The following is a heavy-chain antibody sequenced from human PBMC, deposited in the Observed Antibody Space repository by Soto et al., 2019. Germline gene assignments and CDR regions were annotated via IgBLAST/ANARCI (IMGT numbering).Heavy chain of an antibody. CDR3: ARLTVTGAFDF. Sequence: AGGSLRLSCTASGFVFDRYSMNWVRQAPGKGLEWVSSISGSSSHIYFADSLKGRFTISRDNAKNSLYLQMDSLRADDTAVYYCARLTVTGAFDFWGQGTLVTVSS. CDR1: GFVFDRYS. V-gene: IGHV3-21*01. J-gene: IGHJ4*02. D-gene: IGHD6-19*01. CDR2: ISGSSSHI.